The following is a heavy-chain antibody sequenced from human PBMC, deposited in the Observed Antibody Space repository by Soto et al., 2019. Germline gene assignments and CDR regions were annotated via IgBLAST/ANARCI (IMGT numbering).Heavy chain of an antibody. CDR2: MYHSGST. Sequence: PSETLSLTCAVSGGSISNGGYSWSWIRQPPGKGLEWIGYMYHSGSTYYNPSLKSRVTISIDRSKNQFSLKLSSVTAADTAVYYCAKVSSAWYAGFFDLWGQGTLVTVSS. V-gene: IGHV4-30-2*01. J-gene: IGHJ4*02. CDR1: GGSISNGGYS. D-gene: IGHD2-8*01. CDR3: AKVSSAWYAGFFDL.